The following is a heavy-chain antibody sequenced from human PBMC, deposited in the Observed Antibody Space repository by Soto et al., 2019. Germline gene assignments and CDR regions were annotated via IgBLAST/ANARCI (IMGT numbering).Heavy chain of an antibody. V-gene: IGHV1-3*04. CDR1: GYTFTAYG. CDR2: INTGNGHT. Sequence: ASVEVSCKXSGYTFTAYGIHWVRQAPGQRLEWMGWINTGNGHTKYSQKFQGRVTITRDTSARTAYMELNSLSSEDTDVYYCASRGYDFWSGLDPWGQGTLVTVSS. J-gene: IGHJ5*02. CDR3: ASRGYDFWSGLDP. D-gene: IGHD3-3*01.